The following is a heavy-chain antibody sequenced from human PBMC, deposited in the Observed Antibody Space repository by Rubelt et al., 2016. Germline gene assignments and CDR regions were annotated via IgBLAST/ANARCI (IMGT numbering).Heavy chain of an antibody. Sequence: GSGGGLVQPGGSLRLSCVPSEFTFSTYAMNWVRQAPGKGLEWVSSISGADGSTYYADSVKGRFTISRDNSRNTLYLQMNSLRAEDTAVYYCAKDRGGSYYAGHYWGQGTLVTVSS. CDR3: AKDRGGSYYAGHY. CDR1: EFTFSTYA. CDR2: ISGADGST. D-gene: IGHD1-26*01. V-gene: IGHV3-23*01. J-gene: IGHJ4*02.